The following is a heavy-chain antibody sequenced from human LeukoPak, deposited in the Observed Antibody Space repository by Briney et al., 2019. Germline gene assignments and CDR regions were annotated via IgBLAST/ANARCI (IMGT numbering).Heavy chain of an antibody. CDR1: GVSISSYY. V-gene: IGHV4-59*08. CDR3: ARHMPGRADPELDY. CDR2: IYYSGST. J-gene: IGHJ4*02. Sequence: SETLSLTCTASGVSISSYYWSWIRQPPGKGLEWIGYIYYSGSTNYNPSLKRRVTISVATSKNQFSLKLSSVTAADTAVYYCARHMPGRADPELDYWGQGTLVTVSS. D-gene: IGHD2-2*01.